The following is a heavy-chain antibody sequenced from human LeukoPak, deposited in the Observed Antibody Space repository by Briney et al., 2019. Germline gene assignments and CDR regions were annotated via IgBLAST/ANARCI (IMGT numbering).Heavy chain of an antibody. CDR2: INHSGST. CDR1: GGSFSGYY. J-gene: IGHJ4*02. CDR3: ARVRSAMVRWAANDY. V-gene: IGHV4-34*01. D-gene: IGHD3-10*01. Sequence: SETLSLXCAVYGGSFSGYYWSWIRQPPGKELEWIGEINHSGSTNYNPSLKSRVTISVDTSKNQLSLKLSSVTAADTAVYYCARVRSAMVRWAANDYWGQGTLVTVSS.